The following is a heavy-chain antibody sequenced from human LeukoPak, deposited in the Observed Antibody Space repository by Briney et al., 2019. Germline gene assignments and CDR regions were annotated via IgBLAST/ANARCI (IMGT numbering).Heavy chain of an antibody. CDR2: ITRSSRYI. D-gene: IGHD6-19*01. J-gene: IGHJ4*02. CDR3: ARSIAVAGLAFDY. CDR1: RFTFSTYT. V-gene: IGHV3-21*01. Sequence: PGGSQRLSCAASRFTFSTYTMNWDRQAPGKGLEWVSSITRSSRYIYYADSVKGRFTISRDNAKNSLYLQMNSLRAEDTAVYYCARSIAVAGLAFDYWGQGTLVTVSS.